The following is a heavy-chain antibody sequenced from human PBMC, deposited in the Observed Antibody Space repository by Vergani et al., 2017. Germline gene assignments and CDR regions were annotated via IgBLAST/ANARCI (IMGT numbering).Heavy chain of an antibody. CDR1: GGTFSSYA. V-gene: IGHV1-69*06. J-gene: IGHJ6*02. D-gene: IGHD2-2*01. CDR3: ARVDCSSTSCYLGNYGMDV. Sequence: QVQLVQSGAEVKKPGSSVKVSCKASGGTFSSYAISWVRQAPGQGLEWMGGIIPIFGTANYAQKFQGRVTITADKSTSTADMELSSLRSEDTAVYYCARVDCSSTSCYLGNYGMDVWGQGTTVTVSS. CDR2: IIPIFGTA.